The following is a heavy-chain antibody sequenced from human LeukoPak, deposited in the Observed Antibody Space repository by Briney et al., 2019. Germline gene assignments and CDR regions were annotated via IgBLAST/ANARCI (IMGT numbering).Heavy chain of an antibody. CDR2: IYYSGST. J-gene: IGHJ1*01. D-gene: IGHD6-13*01. CDR1: GGSMSGYF. CDR3: ARSITSSWYGDFQH. V-gene: IGHV4-59*01. Sequence: SETLSLTCTVSGGSMSGYFWSWIRQPPGKGLEWSGYIYYSGSTNYNPSLKSRVTISVDTSKNQFSLKLSSVTAADTAVYYCARSITSSWYGDFQHWGQGTLVTVSS.